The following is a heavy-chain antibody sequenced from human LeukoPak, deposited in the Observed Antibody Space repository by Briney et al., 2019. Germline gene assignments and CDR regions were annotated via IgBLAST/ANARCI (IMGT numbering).Heavy chain of an antibody. D-gene: IGHD6-13*01. CDR1: GFTFSSYA. CDR2: ISYDGSNK. Sequence: GXSLRXXCAASGFTFSSYAMDWVRQAPGKGLEWVAVISYDGSNKYYADSVKGRFTISRDNSKNTLYLQMKSLRAEDTAVYYCAXDXRXXVGAAGTFXYWGQGTLXTVSS. J-gene: IGHJ4*02. V-gene: IGHV3-30*04. CDR3: AXDXRXXVGAAGTFXY.